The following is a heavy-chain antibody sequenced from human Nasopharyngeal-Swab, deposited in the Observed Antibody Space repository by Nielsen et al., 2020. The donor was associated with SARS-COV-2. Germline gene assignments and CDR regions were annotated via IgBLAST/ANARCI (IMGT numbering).Heavy chain of an antibody. Sequence: SEILSLTCTVSGGSISSYYWSWIRQPAGKGLEWIGRIYTSGNTNYNPSLKSRVTMSVDTSKNQFSLKLTSVTAADTAVYYCARGPDNSGFYAFPFWGQGILVTVSS. CDR1: GGSISSYY. CDR2: IYTSGNT. CDR3: ARGPDNSGFYAFPF. J-gene: IGHJ4*02. V-gene: IGHV4-4*07. D-gene: IGHD6-19*01.